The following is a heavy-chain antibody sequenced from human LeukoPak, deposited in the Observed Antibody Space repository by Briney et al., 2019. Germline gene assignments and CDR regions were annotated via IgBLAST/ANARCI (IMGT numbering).Heavy chain of an antibody. CDR2: INGSGGST. CDR3: AKVKSYYGSGSKLLDY. CDR1: GFTFDDYA. J-gene: IGHJ4*02. D-gene: IGHD3-10*01. Sequence: GGSLRLSCAASGFTFDDYAMSWVRQAPGKGLEWVSAINGSGGSTYYADSVKGRFTISRDNSKNTLYLQMNSLRAEDTAVYYCAKVKSYYGSGSKLLDYWGQGTLVTISS. V-gene: IGHV3-23*01.